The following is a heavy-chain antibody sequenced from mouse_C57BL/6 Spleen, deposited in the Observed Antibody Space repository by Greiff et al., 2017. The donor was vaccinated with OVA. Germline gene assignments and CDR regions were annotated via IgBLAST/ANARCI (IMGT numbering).Heavy chain of an antibody. CDR1: GYSITSGYY. Sequence: EVQLVESGPGLVKPSQSLSLTCSVTGYSITSGYYWNWIRQFPGNKLEWMGYISYDGSNNYNPSLKNRISITRDTSKNQFFLKLNSVTTEDTATYYCARGGVNYYAMDYWGQGTSVTVYS. CDR2: ISYDGSN. J-gene: IGHJ4*01. CDR3: ARGGVNYYAMDY. V-gene: IGHV3-6*01. D-gene: IGHD2-5*01.